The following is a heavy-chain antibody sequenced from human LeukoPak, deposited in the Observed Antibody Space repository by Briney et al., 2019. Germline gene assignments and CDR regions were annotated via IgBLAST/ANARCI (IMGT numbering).Heavy chain of an antibody. D-gene: IGHD3-3*01. V-gene: IGHV3-23*01. Sequence: PGGSLRLSCAASGFTFSSYAMRWVRQAPGKGLEWVSTISGGSGTTYYADSVKGRFTISRDNSKNTLYLQMNSLRAEDTAVYYCAKEASSSLGYYYGMDVWGQGTTVTVSS. CDR1: GFTFSSYA. J-gene: IGHJ6*02. CDR2: ISGGSGTT. CDR3: AKEASSSLGYYYGMDV.